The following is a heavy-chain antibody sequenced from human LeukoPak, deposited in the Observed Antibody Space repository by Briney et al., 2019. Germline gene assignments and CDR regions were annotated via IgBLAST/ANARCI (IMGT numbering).Heavy chain of an antibody. Sequence: SETLSLTCTVSGGSISSSSYYWGWIRQPPGKGLEWIGSIYYSGSTYYNPSLKSRVTISVDTSKNQFSLKLSSVTAADTAVYYCARQGYDFWSGYYSNRYNWFDPWGQGTLVTVSS. CDR3: ARQGYDFWSGYYSNRYNWFDP. D-gene: IGHD3-3*01. V-gene: IGHV4-39*01. J-gene: IGHJ5*02. CDR1: GGSISSSSYY. CDR2: IYYSGST.